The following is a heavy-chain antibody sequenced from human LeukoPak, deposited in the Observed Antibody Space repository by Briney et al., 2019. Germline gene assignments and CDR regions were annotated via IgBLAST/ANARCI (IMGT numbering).Heavy chain of an antibody. V-gene: IGHV4-4*07. CDR3: ARGVYLGNGYYFDY. Sequence: SETLSLTXTVSGGSISSYYWNWIRQSAGKGLEWNGHIYTSGSTNYNSSLKSRVTMSVDTSKNQFSVKLNSVIAADTAMYYCARGVYLGNGYYFDYWGQGTLVTVSS. CDR2: IYTSGST. CDR1: GGSISSYY. D-gene: IGHD2-8*01. J-gene: IGHJ4*02.